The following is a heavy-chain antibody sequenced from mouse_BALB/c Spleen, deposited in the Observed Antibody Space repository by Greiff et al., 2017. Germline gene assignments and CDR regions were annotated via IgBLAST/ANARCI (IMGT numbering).Heavy chain of an antibody. V-gene: IGHV5-6-4*01. CDR1: GFTFSSYT. CDR2: ISSGGSYT. CDR3: TRDRRLGDAMDY. Sequence: EVQGVESGGGLVKPGGSLKLSCAASGFTFSSYTMSWVRQTPEKRLEWVATISSGGSYTYYPDSVKGRFTISRDNAKNTLYLQMSSLKSEDTAMYYCTRDRRLGDAMDYWGQGTSVTVSS. D-gene: IGHD2-4*01. J-gene: IGHJ4*01.